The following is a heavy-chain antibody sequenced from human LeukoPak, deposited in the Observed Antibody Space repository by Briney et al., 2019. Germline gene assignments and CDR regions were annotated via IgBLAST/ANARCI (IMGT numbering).Heavy chain of an antibody. D-gene: IGHD3-22*01. CDR2: IIPIFGTA. Sequence: SVKVSCKASGGTFSSYAISWVRQAPGQGLEWMRGIIPIFGTANYAQKFQGRVTITADKSTSTAYMELSSLRSEDTAVYYCASIDSSGYDAFDIWGQGTMVTASS. CDR1: GGTFSSYA. V-gene: IGHV1-69*06. CDR3: ASIDSSGYDAFDI. J-gene: IGHJ3*02.